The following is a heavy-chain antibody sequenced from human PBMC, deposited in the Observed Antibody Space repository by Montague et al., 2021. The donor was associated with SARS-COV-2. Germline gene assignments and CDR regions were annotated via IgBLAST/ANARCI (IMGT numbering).Heavy chain of an antibody. V-gene: IGHV4-59*01. CDR1: GGSITGYY. CDR2: IYDGGAV. D-gene: IGHD4-23*01. J-gene: IGHJ3*02. CDR3: VRDHPYGGPRGAYDI. Sequence: SETLSLTCTLSGGSITGYYWSWLRRSPGKGLEWIAYIYDGGAVNXNPSLVSRVTISTDTSKNQLSLKVNSVTAADTAVYYCVRDHPYGGPRGAYDIWGQGAVVTVSS.